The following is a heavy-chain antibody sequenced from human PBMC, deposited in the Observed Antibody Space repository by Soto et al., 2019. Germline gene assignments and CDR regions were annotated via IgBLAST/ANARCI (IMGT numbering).Heavy chain of an antibody. D-gene: IGHD1-1*01. Sequence: GASVKVSCKASGFTFPSSAVQWVRQARGQRLEWIGWIVVGSGNTNSAQKFQERLTFTRDMSTSTVYMELSSLKSEDTAVYYCAADDMTTFIWGRGTLVTVSS. CDR2: IVVGSGNT. V-gene: IGHV1-58*01. CDR3: AADDMTTFI. CDR1: GFTFPSSA. J-gene: IGHJ4*02.